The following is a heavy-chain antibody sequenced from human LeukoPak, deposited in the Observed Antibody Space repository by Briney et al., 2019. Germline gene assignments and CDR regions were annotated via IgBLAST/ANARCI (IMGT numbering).Heavy chain of an antibody. V-gene: IGHV4-30-2*01. D-gene: IGHD3-10*01. CDR3: ARATPRLGNYFDY. Sequence: SETLSLTCAVSGASISSGGYSWSWIRQPPGKGLEWIGYIYHSGSTYYNPSLKSRVTISVDRSKNQFSLKLSSVTAADTAVYYCARATPRLGNYFDYWGQGTLVTVSS. CDR2: IYHSGST. CDR1: GASISSGGYS. J-gene: IGHJ4*02.